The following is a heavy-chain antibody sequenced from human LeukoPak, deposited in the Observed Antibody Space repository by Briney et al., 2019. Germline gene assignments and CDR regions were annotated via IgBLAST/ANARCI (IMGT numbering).Heavy chain of an antibody. Sequence: ASVKVSCKVSGYTLTELSMHWVRQAPGKGLEWMGGFDPEDGETIYAQKFQGRVTMTEDTSTDTAYMELSSLGSEDTAVYYCATDRPRITMVRGVIMRGFDPWGQGTLVTVSS. V-gene: IGHV1-24*01. CDR3: ATDRPRITMVRGVIMRGFDP. D-gene: IGHD3-10*01. J-gene: IGHJ5*02. CDR1: GYTLTELS. CDR2: FDPEDGET.